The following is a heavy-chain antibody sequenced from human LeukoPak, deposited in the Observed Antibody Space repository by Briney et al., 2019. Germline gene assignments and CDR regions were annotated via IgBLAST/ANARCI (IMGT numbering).Heavy chain of an antibody. V-gene: IGHV4-59*01. D-gene: IGHD6-25*01. Sequence: PSETLSLTCTVSGGSISTYYGNWIRQAPGKGLEWIGYIYYSGSTNYNPSLKSRVTMSVDTSRNQFSLKLSSVTAADTAVYYCARSSGTGTFSYWGQGTLVTVSS. CDR3: ARSSGTGTFSY. CDR2: IYYSGST. J-gene: IGHJ4*02. CDR1: GGSISTYY.